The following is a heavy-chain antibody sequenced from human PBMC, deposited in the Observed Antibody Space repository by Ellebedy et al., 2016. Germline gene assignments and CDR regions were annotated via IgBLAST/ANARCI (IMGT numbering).Heavy chain of an antibody. V-gene: IGHV3-9*01. CDR1: GFTFDDYA. D-gene: IGHD3-22*01. CDR2: ITLNSGAT. Sequence: SLKISCIASGFTFDDYALQWVRQRPGKGLEWVSGITLNSGATNYAESVKGRFTISRDNDRNSLYLQMNNLRPEDTAFYYCAKDMGADSKSSDHWGQGTLVTVSS. CDR3: AKDMGADSKSSDH. J-gene: IGHJ4*02.